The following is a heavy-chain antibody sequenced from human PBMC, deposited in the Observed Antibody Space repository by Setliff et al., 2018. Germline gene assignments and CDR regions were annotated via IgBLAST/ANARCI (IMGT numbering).Heavy chain of an antibody. J-gene: IGHJ4*02. CDR2: INTNTGNP. V-gene: IGHV7-4-1*02. CDR3: ARVGTGSLLDY. Sequence: ASVKVSCKASGYTFTTYAMGWMRQAPGQGLEWMGWINTNTGNPTYAQDFTGRFVFSLDTSVSTAYLQISSLKAEDTAVYYCARVGTGSLLDYWGQGTLVTVSS. D-gene: IGHD1-1*01. CDR1: GYTFTTYA.